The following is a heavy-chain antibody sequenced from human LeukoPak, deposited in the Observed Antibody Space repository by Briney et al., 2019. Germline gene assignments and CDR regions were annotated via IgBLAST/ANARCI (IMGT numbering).Heavy chain of an antibody. D-gene: IGHD6-19*01. CDR1: GGSISSSSYY. V-gene: IGHV4-39*07. J-gene: IGHJ4*02. CDR2: IYYSGST. Sequence: PSETLSLTCTVSGGSISSSSYYWGWIRQPPGKGLEWIGSIYYSGSTYYNPSLKSRVTISVDTSKNQFSLKLTSVTAADTAVYYCARGAYSGWEKAFDYWGQGTLVTVSS. CDR3: ARGAYSGWEKAFDY.